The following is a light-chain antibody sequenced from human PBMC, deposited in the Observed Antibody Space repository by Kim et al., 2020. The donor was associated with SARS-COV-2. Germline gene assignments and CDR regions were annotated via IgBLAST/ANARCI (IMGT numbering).Light chain of an antibody. CDR1: QSISTW. J-gene: IGKJ1*01. Sequence: SASVGVRVTITCRASQSISTWLAWYQQKLGKAPKLLIFDASNLESGVPPRFSGSGSGTEFTLTISSLQPDDVATYYCQQYDRDSTFGQGTKVDIK. V-gene: IGKV1-5*01. CDR3: QQYDRDST. CDR2: DAS.